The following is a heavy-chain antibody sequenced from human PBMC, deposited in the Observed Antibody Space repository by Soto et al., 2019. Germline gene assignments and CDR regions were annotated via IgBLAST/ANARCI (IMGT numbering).Heavy chain of an antibody. CDR2: ISAYNGNT. CDR1: GYTFTSYG. V-gene: IGHV1-18*01. D-gene: IGHD3-10*01. J-gene: IGHJ5*02. Sequence: QVQLVQSGAEVKKPGASVKVSCKASGYTFTSYGISWVRQAPGQGLEWMGWISAYNGNTNYAQKLQGRVTMTPDTSTSTAYMELRSLRSDDTAVYYCARDRDTLRFGENWFDPWGQGTLVTVSS. CDR3: ARDRDTLRFGENWFDP.